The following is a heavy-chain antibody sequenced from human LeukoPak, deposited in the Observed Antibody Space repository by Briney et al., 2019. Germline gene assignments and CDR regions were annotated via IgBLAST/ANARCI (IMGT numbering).Heavy chain of an antibody. Sequence: SETLSLTCSVSGGSVSGTNYYWAWIRQPPEKGLEWIGTIYYSGSTYYNVSLKSRVTISVDTSKNQFSLNLSSVTAADTAVYYCARLRSPGDFDYWGQGTLVTVSS. D-gene: IGHD1-26*01. CDR1: GGSVSGTNYY. CDR2: IYYSGST. V-gene: IGHV4-39*07. J-gene: IGHJ4*02. CDR3: ARLRSPGDFDY.